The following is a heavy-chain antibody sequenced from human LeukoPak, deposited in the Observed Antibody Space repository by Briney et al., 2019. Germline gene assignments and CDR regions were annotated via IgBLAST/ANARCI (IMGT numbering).Heavy chain of an antibody. CDR3: ARDNWDYASFDY. CDR2: IWYDGSNK. J-gene: IGHJ4*02. D-gene: IGHD1-7*01. CDR1: GFTFSSYG. V-gene: IGHV3-33*08. Sequence: GGSLRLSCAASGFTFSSYGMHWVRQAPGKGLEWVAVIWYDGSNKYYADSVKGRFTISRDNSKNTLYLQMNSLRAEDTAVYYCARDNWDYASFDYWGQGTLVTVSS.